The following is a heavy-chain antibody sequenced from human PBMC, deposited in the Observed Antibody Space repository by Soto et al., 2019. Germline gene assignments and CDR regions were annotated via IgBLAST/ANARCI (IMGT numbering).Heavy chain of an antibody. D-gene: IGHD3-3*01. CDR2: IYYSGST. J-gene: IGHJ4*02. CDR3: ASLWAGDGYYDFWSGPD. V-gene: IGHV4-39*01. Sequence: SETVSLTCTVSGGSISSSSYYWGWIRQPPGKGLEWIGSIYYSGSTYYNPSLKSRVTISVDTSKNQFSLKLSSVTAADTAVYFCASLWAGDGYYDFWSGPDWGQGTLVTVSS. CDR1: GGSISSSSYY.